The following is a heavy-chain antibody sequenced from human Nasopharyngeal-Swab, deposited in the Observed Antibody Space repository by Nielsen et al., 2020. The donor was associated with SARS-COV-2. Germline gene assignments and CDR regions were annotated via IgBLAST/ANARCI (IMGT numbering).Heavy chain of an antibody. D-gene: IGHD3-10*01. Sequence: SETLSLTCTVSGGSISSGGYYWSWIRQHPGKGLEWIGYIYYSGSTYYNPSLTSRVTISVDTSKNQFSLKLSSVTAADTAVYYCARAYGSGSDGGGGFDYWGQGTLVTVSS. J-gene: IGHJ4*02. CDR1: GGSISSGGYY. CDR2: IYYSGST. CDR3: ARAYGSGSDGGGGFDY. V-gene: IGHV4-31*03.